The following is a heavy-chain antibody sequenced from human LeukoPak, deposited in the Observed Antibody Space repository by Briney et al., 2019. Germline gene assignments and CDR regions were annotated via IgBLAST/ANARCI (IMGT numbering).Heavy chain of an antibody. Sequence: SETPSLTCAVYGGSFSGYYWSWIRQPPGKGLEWIGEINHSGSTNYNPSLKSRVTISVDTSKNQFSLKLSSVTAADTAVYYCARGGYSGYSVWGQGTLVTVSS. J-gene: IGHJ4*02. V-gene: IGHV4-34*01. CDR1: GGSFSGYY. D-gene: IGHD5-12*01. CDR2: INHSGST. CDR3: ARGGYSGYSV.